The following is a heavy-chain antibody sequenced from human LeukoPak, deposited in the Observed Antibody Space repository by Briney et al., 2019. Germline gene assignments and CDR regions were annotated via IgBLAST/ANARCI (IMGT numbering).Heavy chain of an antibody. V-gene: IGHV4-34*01. Sequence: SETLSLTCAVYGESLSAYYWSWIRQPPGKGLEWIGEINDSGSTNYNPSLKSRVTISVDTSKNQFSLKLSSVTAADTAVYYCAREDPQTTVPEGMDVWGQGTTVIVSS. CDR3: AREDPQTTVPEGMDV. CDR2: INDSGST. CDR1: GESLSAYY. J-gene: IGHJ6*02. D-gene: IGHD4-17*01.